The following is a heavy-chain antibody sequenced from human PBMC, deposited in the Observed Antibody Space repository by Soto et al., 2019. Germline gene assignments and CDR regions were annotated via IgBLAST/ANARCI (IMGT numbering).Heavy chain of an antibody. CDR3: ARGYEDIVATTIFDY. D-gene: IGHD5-12*01. Sequence: GASVKVSCKASGYTFTSYGSSWVRQAPGQGLEWMGWISAYNGNTNYAQKLQGRVTMTTDTSTSTAYMELRSLRSDDTAVYYCARGYEDIVATTIFDYWGQGTLVTVSS. CDR1: GYTFTSYG. CDR2: ISAYNGNT. V-gene: IGHV1-18*01. J-gene: IGHJ4*02.